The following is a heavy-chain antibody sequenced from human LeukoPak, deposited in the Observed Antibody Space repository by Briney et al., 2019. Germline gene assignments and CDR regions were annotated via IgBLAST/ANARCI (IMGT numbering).Heavy chain of an antibody. D-gene: IGHD4-17*01. CDR3: AKDSTTDDYGDYGLRFDY. J-gene: IGHJ4*02. Sequence: PGGSLRLSCAASGFTFSSYAMSWVRQAPGKGLEWVSAISGSGGSTYYADSVKGRFTISRDNSKNTLYLQMNSLRAEDTAVYYCAKDSTTDDYGDYGLRFDYWGQGTLVTVSS. V-gene: IGHV3-23*01. CDR2: ISGSGGST. CDR1: GFTFSSYA.